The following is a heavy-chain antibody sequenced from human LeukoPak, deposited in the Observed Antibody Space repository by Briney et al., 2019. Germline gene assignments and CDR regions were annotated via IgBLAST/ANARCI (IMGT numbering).Heavy chain of an antibody. CDR2: IYYSGST. CDR3: ARGDAGYSYGPGDNWFDP. CDR1: GGSISSGGYY. D-gene: IGHD5-18*01. V-gene: IGHV4-31*03. Sequence: KASETLSLTCTVSGGSISSGGYYWSWIRQHPGMGLEWIGYIYYSGSTYYNPSLKSRVTISVDTSKNQFSLKLSSVTAADTAVYYCARGDAGYSYGPGDNWFDPWGQGTLVTVSS. J-gene: IGHJ5*02.